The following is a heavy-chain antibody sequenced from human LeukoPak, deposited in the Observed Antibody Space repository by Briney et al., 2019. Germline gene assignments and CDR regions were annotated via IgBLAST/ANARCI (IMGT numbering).Heavy chain of an antibody. Sequence: GGSLRLSCAASEFTFSGFAMSWVRQAPGKGPEWVSTITENGDRSYYTDSVKGRFTISRDISKNTLYLQMNRLRAEDTAVYYCAKGLPVSDFWSGNGYYYGMDVWGQGTTVTVS. CDR2: ITENGDRS. D-gene: IGHD3-3*01. CDR3: AKGLPVSDFWSGNGYYYGMDV. J-gene: IGHJ6*02. CDR1: EFTFSGFA. V-gene: IGHV3-23*01.